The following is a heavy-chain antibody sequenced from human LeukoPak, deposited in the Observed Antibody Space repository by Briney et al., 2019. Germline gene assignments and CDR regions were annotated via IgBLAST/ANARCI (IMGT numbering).Heavy chain of an antibody. D-gene: IGHD3-16*01. CDR1: GGSISSGDYY. J-gene: IGHJ4*02. V-gene: IGHV4-30-4*08. CDR3: ARGVMGDRNDYFDY. CDR2: IYYSGST. Sequence: PSETLSLTCTVSGGSISSGDYYWSWIRQPPGKGLEWIGYIYYSGSTYYNPSLKSRVTISVDTSKNQFSLKLSSVTAADTAVYYCARGVMGDRNDYFDYWGQGTLVTVSS.